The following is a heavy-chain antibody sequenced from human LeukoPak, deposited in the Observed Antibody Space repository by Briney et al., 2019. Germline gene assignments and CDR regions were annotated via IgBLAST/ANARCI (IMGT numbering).Heavy chain of an antibody. J-gene: IGHJ4*02. CDR1: GFTFSSYS. Sequence: GGSLRLSCAASGFTFSSYSMNWVRQAPGKGLEWVAFIRYDGSNKYYADSVKGRFTISRDNSKNTLYLQMNSLRAEDTAVYYCAKKRSAAGTASFDYWGQGTLVTVSS. V-gene: IGHV3-30*02. CDR2: IRYDGSNK. D-gene: IGHD6-13*01. CDR3: AKKRSAAGTASFDY.